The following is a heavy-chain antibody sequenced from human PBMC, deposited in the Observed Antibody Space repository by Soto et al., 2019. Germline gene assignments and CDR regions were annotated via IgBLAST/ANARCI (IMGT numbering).Heavy chain of an antibody. CDR2: IYWDDDR. J-gene: IGHJ3*01. Sequence: QITLKESGPTLVKPTQTLTLTCTFSGFSLTTTGAGVGWIRQPPGKALEWLALIYWDDDRRYSPSLKSRLTITKDTSKNQVALTMTNMDPVDTATYFCAHSAWYAFGFWCQGTLVTVSS. D-gene: IGHD2-8*02. V-gene: IGHV2-5*02. CDR3: AHSAWYAFGF. CDR1: GFSLTTTGAG.